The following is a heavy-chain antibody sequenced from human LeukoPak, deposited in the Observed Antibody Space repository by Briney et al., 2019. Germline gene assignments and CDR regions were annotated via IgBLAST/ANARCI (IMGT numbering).Heavy chain of an antibody. CDR3: ARSTPRAYYYGSGSPHDAFDI. CDR1: GFTFSSYS. J-gene: IGHJ3*02. CDR2: ISSSSSYI. Sequence: GGSLRLSCAASGFTFSSYSMNWVRQAPGKGLEWVSSISSSSSYIYYADSVKGRFTISRDNSKNTLYLQMNSLRAEDTAVYYCARSTPRAYYYGSGSPHDAFDIWGQGTMVTVSS. D-gene: IGHD3-10*01. V-gene: IGHV3-21*04.